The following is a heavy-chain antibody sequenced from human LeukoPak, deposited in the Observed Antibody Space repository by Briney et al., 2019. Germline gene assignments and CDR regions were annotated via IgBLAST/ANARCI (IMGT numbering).Heavy chain of an antibody. J-gene: IGHJ3*02. Sequence: ASVKVSCKASGYTFTSYYMHWVRQAPGQGLEWMGIINPSGGSTSYAQKFQGRVTMTRDMSTSTVYMELSSLRSEDTAVYYCATTLYESGDAFDIWGQGTMVTVSS. D-gene: IGHD3-22*01. CDR2: INPSGGST. CDR3: ATTLYESGDAFDI. V-gene: IGHV1-46*01. CDR1: GYTFTSYY.